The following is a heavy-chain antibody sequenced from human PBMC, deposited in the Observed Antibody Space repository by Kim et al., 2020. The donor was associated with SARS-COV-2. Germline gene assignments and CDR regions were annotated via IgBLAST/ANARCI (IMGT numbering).Heavy chain of an antibody. V-gene: IGHV4-34*01. CDR2: INHSGST. CDR3: ASAGYCSSTSCFRGGRGGMDV. Sequence: SETLSLTCAVYGGSFSGYYWSWIRQPPGKGLEWIGEINHSGSTNYNPSLKSRVTISVDTSKNQFSLKLSSVTAADTAVYYCASAGYCSSTSCFRGGRGGMDVWGQGTTVTVSS. D-gene: IGHD2-2*01. CDR1: GGSFSGYY. J-gene: IGHJ6*02.